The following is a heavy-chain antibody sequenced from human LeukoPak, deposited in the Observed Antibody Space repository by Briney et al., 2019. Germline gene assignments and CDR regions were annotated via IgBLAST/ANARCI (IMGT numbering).Heavy chain of an antibody. D-gene: IGHD3-22*01. CDR3: ARLIPYSYGPYYYDSSGYYGFFDY. Sequence: GASVKVSCKASGYTFTGYYMHWVRQAPGQGLEWMGWINPNSGGTNYAQKFQGRVTMTRDTSISTAYMELSRLRSDDTAVYYCARLIPYSYGPYYYDSSGYYGFFDYWGQGTLVTVSS. CDR1: GYTFTGYY. CDR2: INPNSGGT. J-gene: IGHJ4*02. V-gene: IGHV1-2*02.